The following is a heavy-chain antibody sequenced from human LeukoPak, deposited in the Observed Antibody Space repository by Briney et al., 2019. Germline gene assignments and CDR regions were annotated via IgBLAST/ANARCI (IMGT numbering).Heavy chain of an antibody. V-gene: IGHV1-18*01. J-gene: IGHJ6*02. CDR3: ARDAGTTSYYYYYGMDV. CDR1: GYTFTSYG. Sequence: ASVKVSCKASGYTFTSYGISWVRQAPGQGLEWMGWISAYNGNTNYAQKLQGRVTMTTDTSASTAYMELRSLSSDDTAVYYCARDAGTTSYYYYYGMDVWGQGTTVTVSS. D-gene: IGHD1-7*01. CDR2: ISAYNGNT.